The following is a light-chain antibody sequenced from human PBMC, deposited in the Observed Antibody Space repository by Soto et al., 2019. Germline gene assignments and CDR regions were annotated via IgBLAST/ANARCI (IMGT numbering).Light chain of an antibody. CDR3: KQDYDLPIT. CDR2: DAY. Sequence: DIQMTQSPSSLSASVGDRVTITCQARQDITNYLNWDQQKPGKPPKLLINDAYNLETGVPSRFSGSGSGTHFTFTINSLQPEDFATYYCKQDYDLPITFGQGTRVDIK. V-gene: IGKV1-33*01. J-gene: IGKJ5*01. CDR1: QDITNY.